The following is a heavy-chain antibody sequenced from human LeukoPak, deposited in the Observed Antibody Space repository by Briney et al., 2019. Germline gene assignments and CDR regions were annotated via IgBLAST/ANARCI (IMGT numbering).Heavy chain of an antibody. CDR2: INHSGST. Sequence: SETLSLTCAVYGGSFSGYYWSWIRQPPGKGLEWIGEINHSGSTNYNPSLKSRVTISVDTSKNQFSLKLSSVTAADTAVYYCARACLIVGAITPRAGWFDPWGQGTLVTVSS. CDR1: GGSFSGYY. V-gene: IGHV4-34*01. J-gene: IGHJ5*02. CDR3: ARACLIVGAITPRAGWFDP. D-gene: IGHD1-26*01.